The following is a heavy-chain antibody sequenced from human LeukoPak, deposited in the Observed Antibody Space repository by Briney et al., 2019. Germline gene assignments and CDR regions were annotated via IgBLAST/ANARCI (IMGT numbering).Heavy chain of an antibody. D-gene: IGHD6-19*01. CDR3: ARDQFGWWANY. Sequence: GGSLRLSCVASGFTFSSYWMSWVRQAPGKGLEWVANIKQDGSKKYYVDSVKGRFTISRDNAKNSLYLQMNSLRVEDTAVYYCARDQFGWWANYWGQGTLVTVSS. J-gene: IGHJ4*02. CDR1: GFTFSSYW. CDR2: IKQDGSKK. V-gene: IGHV3-7*01.